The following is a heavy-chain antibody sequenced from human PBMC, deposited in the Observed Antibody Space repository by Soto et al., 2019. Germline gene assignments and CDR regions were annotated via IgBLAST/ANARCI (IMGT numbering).Heavy chain of an antibody. CDR1: GYTFTSYG. V-gene: IGHV1-18*01. CDR3: ARDPAAYFDWLLYPPYFDY. Sequence: QVQLVQSGAEVKKPGASVKVSCKASGYTFTSYGISWVRQAPGQGLEWMGWISAYNGNTNYAQKLQGRVTMTTDTSTSTAYMELRSLRSDDTAVYYCARDPAAYFDWLLYPPYFDYWGQGTLVTVSS. D-gene: IGHD3-9*01. J-gene: IGHJ4*02. CDR2: ISAYNGNT.